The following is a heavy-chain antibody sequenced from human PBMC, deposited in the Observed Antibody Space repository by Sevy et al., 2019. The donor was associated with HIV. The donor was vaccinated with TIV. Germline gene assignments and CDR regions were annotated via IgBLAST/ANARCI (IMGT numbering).Heavy chain of an antibody. Sequence: GGYLRLSCAASGFRFDRYSMNWVRQAPGKGLEWVSYISSGSSSINYADSVKDRFTISRDNAKKSLFLQMNSLRAEDTAVYYCARGPSIIGDVDGLNIWGQGTMVTVSS. CDR2: ISSGSSSI. V-gene: IGHV3-48*01. CDR3: ARGPSIIGDVDGLNI. J-gene: IGHJ3*02. D-gene: IGHD3-3*01. CDR1: GFRFDRYS.